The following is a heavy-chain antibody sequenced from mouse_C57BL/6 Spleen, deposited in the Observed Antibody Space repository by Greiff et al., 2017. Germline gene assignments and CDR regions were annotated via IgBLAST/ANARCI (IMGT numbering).Heavy chain of an antibody. Sequence: DVKLVESGGGLVKPGGSLKLSCAASGFTFSSYAMSWVRQTPEKRLEWVATISDGGSYTYYPDNVKGRFTISRDNAKNNLYLQMSHLKSEDTARYYCARDSNYDYWGQGTTLTVSS. CDR2: ISDGGSYT. CDR1: GFTFSSYA. CDR3: ARDSNYDY. D-gene: IGHD2-5*01. V-gene: IGHV5-4*01. J-gene: IGHJ2*01.